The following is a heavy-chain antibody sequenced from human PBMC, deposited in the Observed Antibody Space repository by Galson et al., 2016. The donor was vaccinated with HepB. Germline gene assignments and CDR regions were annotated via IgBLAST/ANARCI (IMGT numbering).Heavy chain of an antibody. CDR3: ARVNHVAGNMHFDY. J-gene: IGHJ4*02. CDR1: GYTFSSYG. D-gene: IGHD6-19*01. Sequence: SVKVSCKASGYTFSSYGLHWVRQAPGQGLEWMGWINTHTGKPTYAQGFTGRFVFSLDTSVTTAYLQIGSLKAEDTALYYCARVNHVAGNMHFDYWGQGTLVTVSS. CDR2: INTHTGKP. V-gene: IGHV7-4-1*01.